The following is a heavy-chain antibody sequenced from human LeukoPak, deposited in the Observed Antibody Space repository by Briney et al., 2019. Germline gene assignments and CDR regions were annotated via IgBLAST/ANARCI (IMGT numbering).Heavy chain of an antibody. CDR1: GFTFSDYY. CDR2: ISSSGSTI. CDR3: ARVMITFGGVIVWDAFDI. J-gene: IGHJ3*02. V-gene: IGHV3-11*01. Sequence: PGGSLRLSCAASGFTFSDYYMSWIRQAPGKGLEWVSYISSSGSTIYYADSVKGRFTISRDNAKNSLYLQMNSLRAEDTAVYYCARVMITFGGVIVWDAFDIWGQGTMVTVSS. D-gene: IGHD3-16*02.